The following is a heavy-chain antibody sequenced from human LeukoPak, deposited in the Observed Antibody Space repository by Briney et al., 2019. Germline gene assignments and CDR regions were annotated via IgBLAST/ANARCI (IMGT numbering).Heavy chain of an antibody. CDR3: ARDNTYSDFWSGYSAYDY. V-gene: IGHV3-23*01. CDR1: GFSFSNYA. Sequence: GGSLRLSCAASGFSFSNYAVSLVRQAPGKRLEWVSAIGGDGGTTYYADSVKGRFTIARDNSKNTLYLQMNSLRAEDTAIYYCARDNTYSDFWSGYSAYDYWGQGILVTVSS. J-gene: IGHJ4*02. D-gene: IGHD3-3*01. CDR2: IGGDGGTT.